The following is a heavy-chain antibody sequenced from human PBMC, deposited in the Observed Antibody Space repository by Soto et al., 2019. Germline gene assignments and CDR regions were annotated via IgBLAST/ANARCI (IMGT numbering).Heavy chain of an antibody. CDR2: ICYNGSNT. Sequence: PGGSLRLSCAASGFTFNSYAMHWVRQAPGKGLEWVCVICYNGSNTYYADSVKGRSTISRDNSKNTLYLQVNSLRAEDTAVYYCAKEADISGYHPDYWGQGTQVTVSS. V-gene: IGHV3-33*06. J-gene: IGHJ4*02. CDR1: GFTFNSYA. CDR3: AKEADISGYHPDY. D-gene: IGHD3-22*01.